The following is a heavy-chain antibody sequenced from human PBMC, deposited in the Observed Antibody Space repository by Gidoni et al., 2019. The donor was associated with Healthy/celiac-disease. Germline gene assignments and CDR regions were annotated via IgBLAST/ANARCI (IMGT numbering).Heavy chain of an antibody. D-gene: IGHD6-19*01. CDR3: ARMDGYSSGYDY. Sequence: EVQLVQSGAEVKKRGESLKISCKGYEYSFTSYWIGWVRQMPGKGLEWMCIIYPGDSDTRYIPSFHGQVTISADTSISTAYLQWSSLKASDPAMYYCARMDGYSSGYDYCGQGTLVTVSS. CDR1: EYSFTSYW. J-gene: IGHJ4*02. CDR2: IYPGDSDT. V-gene: IGHV5-51*01.